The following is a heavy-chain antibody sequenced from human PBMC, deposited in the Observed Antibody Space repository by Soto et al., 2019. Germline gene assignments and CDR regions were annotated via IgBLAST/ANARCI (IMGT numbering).Heavy chain of an antibody. D-gene: IGHD5-12*01. CDR1: GGSLSGYD. J-gene: IGHJ4*02. Sequence: QVQLQQWGAGLLKPSETLSLNCAFTGGSLSGYDWSWIRQPPGKGLEWIGEVKDGGHTNYSPSLRDRVCISSDPSNTQFYLRLNSVSDEDTGVYYYQRGQEGVVATHWDQGSLVNVSS. V-gene: IGHV4-34*01. CDR3: QRGQEGVVATH. CDR2: VKDGGHT.